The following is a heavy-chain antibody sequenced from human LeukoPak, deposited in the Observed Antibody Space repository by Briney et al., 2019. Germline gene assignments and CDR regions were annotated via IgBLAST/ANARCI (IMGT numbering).Heavy chain of an antibody. J-gene: IGHJ4*02. Sequence: GESLKISCKGSGHNFTSSWISWVRQMPGKGLEWMGRIDPSDSYTNYSSSFQGHVTISADKSATSAYLQWSSLKASDTAMYYCARLVGGTVDYWGQGTLVTVSS. CDR2: IDPSDSYT. D-gene: IGHD1-26*01. V-gene: IGHV5-10-1*01. CDR1: GHNFTSSW. CDR3: ARLVGGTVDY.